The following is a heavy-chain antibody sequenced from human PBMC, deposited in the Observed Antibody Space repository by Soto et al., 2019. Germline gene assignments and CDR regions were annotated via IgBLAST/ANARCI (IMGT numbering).Heavy chain of an antibody. D-gene: IGHD6-13*01. CDR1: GFTFDDYA. J-gene: IGHJ6*02. V-gene: IGHV3-9*01. Sequence: PGGSLRLSCAASGFTFDDYAMHWVRQAPGKGLDWVSGISWNSGSIGYADSVKGRFTISRDNAKNSLYLQMNSLRAEDTALYYCAKEEGIAAAGTDYCYGMDVWGQGTTVTVSS. CDR2: ISWNSGSI. CDR3: AKEEGIAAAGTDYCYGMDV.